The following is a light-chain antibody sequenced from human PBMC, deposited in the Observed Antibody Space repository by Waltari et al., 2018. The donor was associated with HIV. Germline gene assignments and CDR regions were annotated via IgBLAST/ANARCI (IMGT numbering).Light chain of an antibody. V-gene: IGLV1-44*01. CDR3: ATWDDSLNAWV. J-gene: IGLJ3*02. CDR2: SNN. CDR1: SSNIGSNT. Sequence: QSVLTQPPSASGTPGQRVTISCSGSSSNIGSNTVNWYQLLPGPAPKLLIYSNNQRPSGVPDRFSGSKSGPSASLAISGLQSEDEADYYCATWDDSLNAWVFGGGTKLTVL.